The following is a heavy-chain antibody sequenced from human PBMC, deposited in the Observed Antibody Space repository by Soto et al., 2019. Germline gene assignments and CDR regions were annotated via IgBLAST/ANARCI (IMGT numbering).Heavy chain of an antibody. D-gene: IGHD2-15*01. V-gene: IGHV5-51*01. CDR2: IYPDDSDT. CDR3: ARSRGGGRHLWFDP. CDR1: ENTFSSYW. Sequence: PGESLKISCKGSENTFSSYWIAWVRQLPGKGLECMGIIYPDDSDTRYSPVFQGQVTISVDKSIATAYLQWSSLKASDTAMYYCARSRGGGRHLWFDPWGQGTQVTV. J-gene: IGHJ5*02.